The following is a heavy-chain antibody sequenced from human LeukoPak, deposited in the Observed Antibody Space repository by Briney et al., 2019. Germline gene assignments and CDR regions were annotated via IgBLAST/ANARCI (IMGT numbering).Heavy chain of an antibody. CDR2: ISGSGAST. CDR3: AKDVGKWESLHFFDY. Sequence: GGSLRLSCAASGFTFSSYAMSWVRQAPGKGLEWISGISGSGASTYYADSVKGRFTISRDDSRNTLYLQMNSLRGDDTAVYYCAKDVGKWESLHFFDYWGQGTLVTVSS. J-gene: IGHJ4*02. V-gene: IGHV3-23*01. D-gene: IGHD1-26*01. CDR1: GFTFSSYA.